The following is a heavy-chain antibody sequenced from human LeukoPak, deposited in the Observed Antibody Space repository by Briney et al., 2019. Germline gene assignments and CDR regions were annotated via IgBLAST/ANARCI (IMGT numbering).Heavy chain of an antibody. Sequence: GASVKVSCKASGYTFTSYDINWVRQATGQGLEWMGWMNPNSGNTGYAQRFQGRVTLTRDTSISTAYMEVSNLRSDDTAFYYCARAPMGTAALYWGQGTLVTVSS. D-gene: IGHD2-2*01. CDR1: GYTFTSYD. CDR2: MNPNSGNT. V-gene: IGHV1-8*01. CDR3: ARAPMGTAALY. J-gene: IGHJ4*02.